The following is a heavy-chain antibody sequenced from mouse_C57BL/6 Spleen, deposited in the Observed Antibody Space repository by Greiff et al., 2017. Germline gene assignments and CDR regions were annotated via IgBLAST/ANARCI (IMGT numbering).Heavy chain of an antibody. V-gene: IGHV5-4*01. CDR2: ISDGGSST. Sequence: DVKLVESGGGLVKPGGSLKLSCAASGFTFSSYAMSWVRQTPEKRLEWVATISDGGSSTYYPDNVKGRFTISRDNAKNNLYLQMSHLKSEDTALYYCAREREWRRYYFDYWGQGTTLTVSS. D-gene: IGHD1-3*01. J-gene: IGHJ2*01. CDR3: AREREWRRYYFDY. CDR1: GFTFSSYA.